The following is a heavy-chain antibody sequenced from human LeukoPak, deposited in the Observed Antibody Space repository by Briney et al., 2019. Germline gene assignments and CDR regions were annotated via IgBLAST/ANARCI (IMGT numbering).Heavy chain of an antibody. J-gene: IGHJ1*01. Sequence: GGSLRLSCAASGFTFSSYSMNWVRQAPGRGLEWVSSITSSSSYIYYADSVKGRFTISRDNAKNSLYLQMNSLRAEDTAVYYCARVFSSGWAAEYFQHWGQGTLVTVS. CDR3: ARVFSSGWAAEYFQH. V-gene: IGHV3-21*01. CDR1: GFTFSSYS. CDR2: ITSSSSYI. D-gene: IGHD6-19*01.